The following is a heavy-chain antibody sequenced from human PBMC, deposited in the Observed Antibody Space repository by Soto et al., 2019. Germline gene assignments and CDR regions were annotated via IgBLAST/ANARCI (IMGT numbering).Heavy chain of an antibody. V-gene: IGHV4-39*01. J-gene: IGHJ6*03. D-gene: IGHD4-17*01. CDR3: ARQNYDYGDYVHYYYYMDV. CDR1: GGSISSSSYY. Sequence: QLQLQESGPGLVKPSETLSLTCTVSGGSISSSSYYWGWIRQPPGKGLEWIGSIYYSGSTYYNPSLKSRVTISVDTSKNQFSLKLSSVTAADTAVYYCARQNYDYGDYVHYYYYMDVRGKGTTVTVSS. CDR2: IYYSGST.